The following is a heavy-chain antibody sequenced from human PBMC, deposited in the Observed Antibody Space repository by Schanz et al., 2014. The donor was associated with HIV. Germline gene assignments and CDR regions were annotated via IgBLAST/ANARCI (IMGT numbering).Heavy chain of an antibody. D-gene: IGHD3-10*01. CDR1: GFTFSSYG. J-gene: IGHJ4*02. Sequence: VQLVESGGGVVQPGRSLRLSCAASGFTFSSYGMHWVRQVPGKGLEWVSGISWNSDSKGYADSVKGRFTISRDNAKNSLYLQMDSLRVEDTAVYHCASVRVGGWGQGTLVTVSS. V-gene: IGHV3-21*02. CDR3: ASVRVGG. CDR2: ISWNSDSK.